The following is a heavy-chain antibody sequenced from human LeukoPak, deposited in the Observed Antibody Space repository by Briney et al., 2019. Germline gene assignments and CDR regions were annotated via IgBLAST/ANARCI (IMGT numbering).Heavy chain of an antibody. CDR1: GGSISSYY. V-gene: IGHV4-59*12. CDR3: ARRGPPRTLLRGVKSGWFDP. D-gene: IGHD3-10*01. Sequence: SETLSLTCTVPGGSISSYYWSWVRQPPGKGLEWIGFVYYTGSTNYSPSLKSRVTISVDTSKNQFSLKLRSVSAADTAVYYCARRGPPRTLLRGVKSGWFDPWGQGTLVTVSS. J-gene: IGHJ5*02. CDR2: VYYTGST.